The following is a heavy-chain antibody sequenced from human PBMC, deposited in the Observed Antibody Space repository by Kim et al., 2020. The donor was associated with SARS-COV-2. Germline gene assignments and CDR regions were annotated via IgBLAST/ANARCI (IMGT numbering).Heavy chain of an antibody. J-gene: IGHJ5*02. CDR3: AKDFIAAAGTVYWFDP. Sequence: GGSLRLSCAASGFTFSSYAMSWVRQAPGKGLEWVSAISGSGGSTYYADSVKGRFTISRDNSKNTLYLQMNSLRAEDTAVYYCAKDFIAAAGTVYWFDPWGQGTLVTVSS. CDR2: ISGSGGST. V-gene: IGHV3-23*01. D-gene: IGHD6-13*01. CDR1: GFTFSSYA.